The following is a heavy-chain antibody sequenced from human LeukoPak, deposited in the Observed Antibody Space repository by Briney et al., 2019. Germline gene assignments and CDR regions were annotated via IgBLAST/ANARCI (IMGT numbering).Heavy chain of an antibody. D-gene: IGHD1-26*01. Sequence: GASVKVSCRASGFTFTSYDINWVRQSTGQGLEWMGWMNPISGHTGYAQKFQGRVTMTRDTSLDTAYMELSSLSSADTGLYFCVRPIRGSYLEAYWGQGTLVTVSS. CDR1: GFTFTSYD. CDR2: MNPISGHT. CDR3: VRPIRGSYLEAY. J-gene: IGHJ4*02. V-gene: IGHV1-8*01.